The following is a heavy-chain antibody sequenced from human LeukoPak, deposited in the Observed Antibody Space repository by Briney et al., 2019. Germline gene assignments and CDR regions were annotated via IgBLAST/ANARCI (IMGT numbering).Heavy chain of an antibody. CDR1: GGSFSGCY. J-gene: IGHJ6*04. Sequence: PSETLSLTCAVYGGSFSGCYWSWIRQPPGKGLEWIGEINHSGSTNYNPSLKSRVTISVDTSKNQFSLKLSSVTAADTAVYYCARLSFMVRGMDVWGKGTTVTISS. CDR2: INHSGST. CDR3: ARLSFMVRGMDV. V-gene: IGHV4-34*01. D-gene: IGHD3-10*01.